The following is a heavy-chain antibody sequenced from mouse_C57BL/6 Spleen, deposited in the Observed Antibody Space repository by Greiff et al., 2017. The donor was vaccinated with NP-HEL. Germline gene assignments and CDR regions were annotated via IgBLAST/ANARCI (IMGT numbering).Heavy chain of an antibody. CDR3: ASSADYDPYGYFDV. CDR2: ILPGGGST. J-gene: IGHJ1*03. CDR1: GYTFTGYW. D-gene: IGHD2-4*01. V-gene: IGHV1-9*01. Sequence: VQLHQSGAELMKPGASVKLSCKATGYTFTGYWIEWVKQRPGHGLEWIGEILPGGGSTNYNEKFKGKATFTADTSSNTAYMQLSSLTTEDSAIDYCASSADYDPYGYFDVWGTGTTVTVSS.